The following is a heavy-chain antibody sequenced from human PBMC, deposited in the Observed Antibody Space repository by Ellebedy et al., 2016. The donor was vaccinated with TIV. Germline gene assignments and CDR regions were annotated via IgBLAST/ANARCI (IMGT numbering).Heavy chain of an antibody. CDR2: IIPIFGTA. J-gene: IGHJ6*02. V-gene: IGHV1-69*13. CDR3: ARERPTSGMDV. CDR1: GYTFTSYY. Sequence: AASVKVSCKASGYTFTSYYMHWVRQAPGQGLEWMGGIIPIFGTANYAQKFQGRVTITADESTSTAYMELSSLRSEDTAVYYCARERPTSGMDVWGQGTTVTVSS. D-gene: IGHD1-1*01.